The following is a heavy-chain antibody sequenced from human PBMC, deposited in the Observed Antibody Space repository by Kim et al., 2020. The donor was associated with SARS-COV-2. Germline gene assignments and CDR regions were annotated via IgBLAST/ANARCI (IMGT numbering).Heavy chain of an antibody. V-gene: IGHV4-4*07. CDR3: ARESWGGRDSSSWYPEYY. J-gene: IGHJ6*01. D-gene: IGHD6-13*01. Sequence: SETLSLTCTVSGCSISSYYWNWIRQPAGKGLEWIGRIYTSGSTNYNPALKSRVTMSVDTSKNQFFLKLSSVTAADTAVYYCARESWGGRDSSSWYPEYY. CDR1: GCSISSYY. CDR2: IYTSGST.